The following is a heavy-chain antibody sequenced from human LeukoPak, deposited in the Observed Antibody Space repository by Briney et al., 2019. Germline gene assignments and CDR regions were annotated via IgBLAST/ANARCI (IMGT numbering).Heavy chain of an antibody. Sequence: ASAKVSCKASGYTFTSYGISWVRQAPGQGLEWMGWISAYNGNTNYAQKLQGRVTMTTDTSTSTAYMELRSLRSDDTAVYYCARVRFGELTLDYWGQGTLVTVSS. CDR2: ISAYNGNT. J-gene: IGHJ4*02. V-gene: IGHV1-18*01. D-gene: IGHD3-10*01. CDR3: ARVRFGELTLDY. CDR1: GYTFTSYG.